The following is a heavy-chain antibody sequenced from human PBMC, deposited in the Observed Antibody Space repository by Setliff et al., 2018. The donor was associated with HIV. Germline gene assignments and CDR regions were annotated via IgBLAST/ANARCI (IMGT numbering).Heavy chain of an antibody. Sequence: GASVKVSCKTSGYTFTGYYIHWVRQAPGQGLEWMGWIDPNTGGTKYSQVRDRVTMTRDTSTNTTYMEMSRLRSDDTAVYYCARSEGRCSSVSCYVYYYYYMDVWGKGTTVTVSS. CDR2: IDPNTGGT. D-gene: IGHD2-2*01. J-gene: IGHJ6*03. V-gene: IGHV1-2*02. CDR1: GYTFTGYY. CDR3: ARSEGRCSSVSCYVYYYYYMDV.